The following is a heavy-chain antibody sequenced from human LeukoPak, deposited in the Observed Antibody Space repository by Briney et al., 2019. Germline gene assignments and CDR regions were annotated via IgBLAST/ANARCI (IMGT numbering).Heavy chain of an antibody. D-gene: IGHD3-3*01. CDR3: ARITYDFWSGYYMPDDP. Sequence: ASVKVSCKASGYTFTNYGISWVRQAPGQGLEWMGWISIYNGNTDYAQKLRGRVTMTTDTSTSTAYMELRSLRSDDTAVYYCARITYDFWSGYYMPDDPWGQGTPVTVSS. V-gene: IGHV1-18*01. CDR1: GYTFTNYG. J-gene: IGHJ5*02. CDR2: ISIYNGNT.